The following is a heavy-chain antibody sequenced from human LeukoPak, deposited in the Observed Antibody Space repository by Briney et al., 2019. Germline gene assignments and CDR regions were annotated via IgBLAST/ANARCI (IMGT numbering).Heavy chain of an antibody. CDR3: ARDFGQQLGGSFDY. J-gene: IGHJ4*02. CDR2: IYHSGST. D-gene: IGHD6-13*01. V-gene: IGHV4-4*02. CDR1: GDSISSSNW. Sequence: SGTLSLTCAVSGDSISSSNWWSWVRQPPGKGLEWIGEIYHSGSTNYNPSLKSRVTISVDKSKNQFSLKLSSVTAADTAVYYCARDFGQQLGGSFDYWGQGTLVTVSS.